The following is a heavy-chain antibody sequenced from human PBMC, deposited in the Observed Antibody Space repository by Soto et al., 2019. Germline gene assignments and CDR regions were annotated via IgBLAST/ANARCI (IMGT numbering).Heavy chain of an antibody. J-gene: IGHJ4*02. Sequence: LGGSLRLSCAASGFTFSTYAMQWVRQAPGKGLEWVAVISYDGSNKYYADSVKGRFTISRDNSKNTLYLQMNSLRTEDTAVYYCARDRPSPYCNSTSCSSYFDYWGQGTLVTVSS. D-gene: IGHD2-2*01. CDR3: ARDRPSPYCNSTSCSSYFDY. V-gene: IGHV3-30-3*01. CDR2: ISYDGSNK. CDR1: GFTFSTYA.